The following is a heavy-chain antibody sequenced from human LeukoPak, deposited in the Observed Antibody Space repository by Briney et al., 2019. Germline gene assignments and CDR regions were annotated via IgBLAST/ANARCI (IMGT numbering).Heavy chain of an antibody. CDR1: GFTISDYY. J-gene: IGHJ4*02. D-gene: IGHD3-10*01. V-gene: IGHV3-11*01. CDR3: ARDGHAYGHGSPHY. CDR2: ISSSGSNK. Sequence: GASLRLSCAASGFTISDYYISWIRQAPGKGVEWVSYISSSGSNKYYADSVQGRFTISRDNAKNSYLQMKSLRAEDTAVYYCARDGHAYGHGSPHYWGQGTLVTVSS.